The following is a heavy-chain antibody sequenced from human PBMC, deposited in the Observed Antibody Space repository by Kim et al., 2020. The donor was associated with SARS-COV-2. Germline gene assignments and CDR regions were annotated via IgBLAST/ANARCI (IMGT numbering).Heavy chain of an antibody. CDR1: GGSISSGSYY. J-gene: IGHJ6*02. V-gene: IGHV4-61*02. Sequence: SETLSLTCTVSGGSISSGSYYWSWIRQPAGKGLEWIGRTYTSGSTNYNPSLKSRVTISVDTSKNQFSLKLSSVTAADTAVYYCARGHYDILTGYYYYGMDVWGQGTTVTVSS. CDR2: TYTSGST. D-gene: IGHD3-9*01. CDR3: ARGHYDILTGYYYYGMDV.